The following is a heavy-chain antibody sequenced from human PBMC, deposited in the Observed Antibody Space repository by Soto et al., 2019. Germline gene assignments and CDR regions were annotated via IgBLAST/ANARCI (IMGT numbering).Heavy chain of an antibody. Sequence: PGGSLRLSCTASGFAFSSSWMRWVRQAPGKGLEWVANITEDGSEKDYVDPVKGRFNITRDNAKNSLYLQMNNLRAEDTAVYFCTRKRFGMDVWGQGTTVTVSS. CDR3: TRKRFGMDV. J-gene: IGHJ6*02. CDR1: GFAFSSSW. CDR2: ITEDGSEK. V-gene: IGHV3-7*03.